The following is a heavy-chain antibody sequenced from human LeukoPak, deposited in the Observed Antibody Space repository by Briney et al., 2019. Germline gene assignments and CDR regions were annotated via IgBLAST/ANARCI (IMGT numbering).Heavy chain of an antibody. V-gene: IGHV1-2*02. CDR3: ARFLYGILTRGLNWFDP. CDR1: GYTFTGYY. CDR2: INPNSGGT. Sequence: ASVKVSCKASGYTFTGYYMHWVRQAPGQGLEWMGWINPNSGGTNYAQKFQGRVTMTRDTSISTAYMELSRLRSDDTAVYYCARFLYGILTRGLNWFDPWGQGTLVTVSS. J-gene: IGHJ5*02. D-gene: IGHD3-9*01.